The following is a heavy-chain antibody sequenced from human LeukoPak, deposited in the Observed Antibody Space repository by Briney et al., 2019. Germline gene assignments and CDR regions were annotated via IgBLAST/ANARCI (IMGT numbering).Heavy chain of an antibody. V-gene: IGHV4-38-2*02. CDR3: ARATVITGGYFDL. Sequence: SETLSLTCTVSGYSISSGYYWGWIRQPPGKGLGWIGSIYHSGSTYYNPSLKSRVTISVDTSKNQFSLKLSSVTAADTAVYYCARATVITGGYFDLWGRGTLVTVSS. J-gene: IGHJ2*01. D-gene: IGHD1-14*01. CDR1: GYSISSGYY. CDR2: IYHSGST.